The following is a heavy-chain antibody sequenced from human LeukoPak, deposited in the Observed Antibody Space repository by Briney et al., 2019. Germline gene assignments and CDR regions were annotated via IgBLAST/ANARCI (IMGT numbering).Heavy chain of an antibody. Sequence: GGSLRLSCAASGFTFSSYWMSWVRQAPGKGLEWVANIKQDGSEKYYVDSVKGRFTISRDNAKNTLYLQMNSLRAEDTAVYYCARGYYDSSGYYYLTSYYYYYMDVWGKGTTVTVSS. CDR3: ARGYYDSSGYYYLTSYYYYYMDV. D-gene: IGHD3-22*01. CDR2: IKQDGSEK. V-gene: IGHV3-7*01. J-gene: IGHJ6*03. CDR1: GFTFSSYW.